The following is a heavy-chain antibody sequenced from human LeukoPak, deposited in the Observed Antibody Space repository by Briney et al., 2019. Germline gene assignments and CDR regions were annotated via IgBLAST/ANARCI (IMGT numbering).Heavy chain of an antibody. Sequence: GGSLRLSCAASGFTFSPLGMNWVRQAPGRGLEWVSYISSGTSTTYYADSVKGRFAISRDNAKNSLYLQLNSLRDEDTAVYYCARGRGLTLSYHYFDYWGQGTLVTVSS. J-gene: IGHJ4*02. CDR3: ARGRGLTLSYHYFDY. CDR2: ISSGTSTT. CDR1: GFTFSPLG. V-gene: IGHV3-48*02. D-gene: IGHD3-10*01.